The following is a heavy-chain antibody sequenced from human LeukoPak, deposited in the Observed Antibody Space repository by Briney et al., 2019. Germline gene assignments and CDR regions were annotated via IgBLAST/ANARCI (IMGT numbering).Heavy chain of an antibody. J-gene: IGHJ5*02. CDR1: VYTFTSYD. V-gene: IGHV1-8*03. CDR3: ARGYSSSFNP. CDR2: MNPNSGNT. Sequence: ASVALSFNASVYTFTSYDINWVRQATGQGLEWMGWMNPNSGNTGYAQKCQGRVTITRNTSISTAYMELSSLRSEDTAVYYCARGYSSSFNPWGQGTLVTVSS. D-gene: IGHD6-13*01.